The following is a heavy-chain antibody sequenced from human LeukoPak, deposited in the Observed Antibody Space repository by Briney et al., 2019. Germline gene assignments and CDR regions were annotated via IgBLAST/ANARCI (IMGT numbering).Heavy chain of an antibody. V-gene: IGHV1-24*01. CDR1: GYTLTELS. CDR2: FDPEDGET. CDR3: ARELDYYDSSSPADY. J-gene: IGHJ4*02. D-gene: IGHD3-22*01. Sequence: ASVKVSCKVSGYTLTELSMHWVRQAPGKGLEWMGGFDPEDGETIYAQKFQGRVTMTRDTSISTAYMELSRLRSDDTAVYYCARELDYYDSSSPADYWGQGTLVTVSS.